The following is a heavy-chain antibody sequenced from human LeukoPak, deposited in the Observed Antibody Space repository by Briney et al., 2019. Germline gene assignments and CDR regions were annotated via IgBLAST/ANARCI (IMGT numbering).Heavy chain of an antibody. J-gene: IGHJ5*02. V-gene: IGHV3-53*01. Sequence: PGGSLRLSCAASGFTVSSNYMSWVRQAPGKGLECVSILYSSGTTYYADSVKGRFTISRDNSKNTLSLQMNNVRAEDTAVYYCVFVKRNTNWFDPWGQGTLVTVSS. CDR2: LYSSGTT. D-gene: IGHD1/OR15-1a*01. CDR3: VFVKRNTNWFDP. CDR1: GFTVSSNY.